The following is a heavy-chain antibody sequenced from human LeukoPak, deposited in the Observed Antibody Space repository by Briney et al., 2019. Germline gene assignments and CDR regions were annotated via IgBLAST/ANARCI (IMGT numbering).Heavy chain of an antibody. CDR2: VNPGGSIA. D-gene: IGHD6-13*01. Sequence: GGSLRLSCAASGFTFNNYWIHWVRQAPGKGLVWVSRVNPGGSIANFADSVKGRFTISRDNARNTVFLQTSSLTAEDTAVYYCVRGRKRYVGIAAADFDYWGQGTLVTVSS. J-gene: IGHJ4*02. V-gene: IGHV3-74*01. CDR1: GFTFNNYW. CDR3: VRGRKRYVGIAAADFDY.